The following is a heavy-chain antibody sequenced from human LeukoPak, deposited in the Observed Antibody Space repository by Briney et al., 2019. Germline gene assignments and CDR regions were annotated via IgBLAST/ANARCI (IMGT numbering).Heavy chain of an antibody. J-gene: IGHJ4*02. V-gene: IGHV1-69*05. D-gene: IGHD3-22*01. CDR2: IIPIFGTA. CDR3: ASGPTYYYDSSGL. CDR1: GGTFSSYA. Sequence: SVKVSCKASGGTFSSYAISWVRQAPGQGLEWMGEIIPIFGTANYAQKFQGRVTITTDESTSTAYMELSSLRSEDTAVYYCASGPTYYYDSSGLWGQGTLVTVSS.